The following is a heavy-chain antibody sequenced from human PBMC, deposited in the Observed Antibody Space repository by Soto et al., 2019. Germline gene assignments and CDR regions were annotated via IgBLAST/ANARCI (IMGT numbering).Heavy chain of an antibody. CDR2: ISANGGRA. Sequence: EAQLLESGGDLIQPGGSLTLSCAVSGFTFASHAMSWVRQAPGKGLEWGAGISANGGRANYADSVKGRFSLFRDNSKNTMFLQMDSLTAEDTAIYYCASWVIALGGTGYFRHWGQGTLVTVSS. V-gene: IGHV3-23*01. J-gene: IGHJ1*01. CDR1: GFTFASHA. D-gene: IGHD6-19*01. CDR3: ASWVIALGGTGYFRH.